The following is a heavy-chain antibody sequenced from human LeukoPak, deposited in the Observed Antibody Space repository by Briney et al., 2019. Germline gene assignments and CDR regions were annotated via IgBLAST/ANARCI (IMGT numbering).Heavy chain of an antibody. D-gene: IGHD3-22*01. V-gene: IGHV3-33*08. CDR1: GFTFSSYA. CDR3: ARDYYDSGGYHPFDY. CDR2: IWYDGSNK. Sequence: GRSLRLSCAASGFTFSSYAMHWVRQAPGKGLEWVAVIWYDGSNKYYADSVKGRFTISRDNSKNTLYLQMNSLRAEDTAVYYCARDYYDSGGYHPFDYWGQGTLVTVSS. J-gene: IGHJ4*02.